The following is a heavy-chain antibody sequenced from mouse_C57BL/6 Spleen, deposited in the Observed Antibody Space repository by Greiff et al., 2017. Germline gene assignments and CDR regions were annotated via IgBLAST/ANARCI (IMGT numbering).Heavy chain of an antibody. V-gene: IGHV1-52*01. D-gene: IGHD3-2*02. CDR3: ASQLRYDFDY. CDR1: GYTFTSYW. CDR2: IDPSDSDT. J-gene: IGHJ2*01. Sequence: VQLQQPGAELVRPGSSVKLSCKASGYTFTSYWMHWVKQRPIQGLEWIGNIDPSDSDTHYNQKFKDKATLTVDKSSSTAYMQLSRLTSEDSAVYYGASQLRYDFDYWGQGTTLTVSS.